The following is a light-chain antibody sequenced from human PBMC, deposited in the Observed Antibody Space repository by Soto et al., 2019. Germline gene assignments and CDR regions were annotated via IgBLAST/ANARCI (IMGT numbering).Light chain of an antibody. CDR1: QSVRSN. CDR3: QQYGSSIT. CDR2: GAS. J-gene: IGKJ5*01. V-gene: IGKV3-20*01. Sequence: EVVMTQSPATLSVSPGERVTLSCRASQSVRSNLAWYQQKPGQAPRLLIYGASSRATGIPDRFSGSGSGADFTLTISRLEPEDFAVYYCQQYGSSITFGQGTRLENK.